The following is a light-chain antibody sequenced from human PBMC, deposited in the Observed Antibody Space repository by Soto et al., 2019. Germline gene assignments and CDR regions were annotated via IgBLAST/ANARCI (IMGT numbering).Light chain of an antibody. CDR1: QDISNY. J-gene: IGKJ4*01. CDR3: QQYDDVPLT. V-gene: IGKV1-33*01. Sequence: DIQLTQSPSSLSVSVGDRVTITCQASQDISNYLNWYQQLRGKPPKLLIYDASTLQTGVPPRVSGSGSGTDFTLTITNVQPEDIATYYCQQYDDVPLTFGGGTKVDIK. CDR2: DAS.